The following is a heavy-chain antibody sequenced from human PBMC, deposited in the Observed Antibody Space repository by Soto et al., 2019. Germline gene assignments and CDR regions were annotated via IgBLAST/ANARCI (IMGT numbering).Heavy chain of an antibody. CDR1: GLTLSNYW. J-gene: IGHJ4*02. D-gene: IGHD6-13*01. CDR2: ISNRGSDT. V-gene: IGHV3-23*01. CDR3: AKDTYSSSWYF. Sequence: GGSLRLSCAASGLTLSNYWMHWVRQAPGKGLEWVSSISNRGSDTYYVDSVKGRFTISRDNSKNTLYLQMNSLRAEDTAVYYCAKDTYSSSWYFWGQGTLVTVSS.